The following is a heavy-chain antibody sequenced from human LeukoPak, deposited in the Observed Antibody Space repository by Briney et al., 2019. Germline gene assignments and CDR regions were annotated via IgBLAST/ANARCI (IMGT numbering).Heavy chain of an antibody. Sequence: ASVKVSCKASGYTFTSYYMHWVRQAPGQGLEWMGIINPSGGSTSYAQKFQGRVTMTRDMSTSTVYMELSSLRSEDTAVYYCARVYRTMVRGVIILDYWGQGTLVTVSS. J-gene: IGHJ4*02. CDR3: ARVYRTMVRGVIILDY. V-gene: IGHV1-46*01. D-gene: IGHD3-10*01. CDR1: GYTFTSYY. CDR2: INPSGGST.